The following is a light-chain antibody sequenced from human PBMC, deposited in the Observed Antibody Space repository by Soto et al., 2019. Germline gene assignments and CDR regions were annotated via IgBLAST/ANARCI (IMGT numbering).Light chain of an antibody. J-gene: IGKJ1*01. CDR1: QSVSTSS. Sequence: IVLTQSPGTLSFSPWARATLSCSSSQSVSTSSLAWYQQKGGQAPRLLIHGASSRATGIPDRFSGSGSGTDFTLTISRLEPEDFAVYYCQQYGSSPRTFGQGTKVDIK. CDR3: QQYGSSPRT. V-gene: IGKV3-20*01. CDR2: GAS.